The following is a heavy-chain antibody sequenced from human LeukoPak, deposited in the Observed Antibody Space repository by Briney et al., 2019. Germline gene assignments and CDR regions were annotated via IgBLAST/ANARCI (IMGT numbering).Heavy chain of an antibody. J-gene: IGHJ5*02. Sequence: TGGFLRLSCAASGFTFSSYGMHWVRQAPGKGLEWVAVISYDGSNKYYADSVKGRFTISRDNSKNTLYLQMNSLRAEDTAVYYCAKDHSSGWYWERNNWFDPWGQGTLVTVSS. CDR1: GFTFSSYG. CDR2: ISYDGSNK. CDR3: AKDHSSGWYWERNNWFDP. D-gene: IGHD6-19*01. V-gene: IGHV3-30*18.